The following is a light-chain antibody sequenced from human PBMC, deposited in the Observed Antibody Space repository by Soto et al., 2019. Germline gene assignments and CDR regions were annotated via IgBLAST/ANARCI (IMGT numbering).Light chain of an antibody. CDR3: QKSSRSPRM. CDR2: DAS. Sequence: RINITCRASQSISTYLNWYQQRPGKAPKLLIYDASSLQGGVPSRFSVSGSESIRTLTTINLQPEDCASDYCQKSSRSPRMFGQGTKVDIK. V-gene: IGKV1-39*01. CDR1: QSISTY. J-gene: IGKJ1*01.